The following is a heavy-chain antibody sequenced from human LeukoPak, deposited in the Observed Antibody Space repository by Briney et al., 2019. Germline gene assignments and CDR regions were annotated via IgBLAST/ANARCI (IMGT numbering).Heavy chain of an antibody. V-gene: IGHV3-74*01. CDR2: IRSDGSST. CDR1: GFTFSNYW. J-gene: IGHJ4*02. CDR3: AREQGYYFVPGY. Sequence: PGGSLRLSCAASGFTFSNYWMHWVRQAPGKGPVWVARIRSDGSSTDYADSVKGRFTISRDNAKNTLYLQMNSLRAEDTAVYYCAREQGYYFVPGYWGQGTLVTVSS. D-gene: IGHD3-22*01.